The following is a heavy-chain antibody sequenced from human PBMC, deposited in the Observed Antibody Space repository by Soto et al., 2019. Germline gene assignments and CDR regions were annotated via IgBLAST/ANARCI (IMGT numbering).Heavy chain of an antibody. J-gene: IGHJ5*02. CDR1: GFSFSHYA. V-gene: IGHV3-30*04. CDR3: VSPHSESSNAFDL. Sequence: GGSLRLSCAASGFSFSHYAMHWVRQPPGKGLEWVALISYDGENQYFTDSVRGRFTISRDNSKTAVYLEMNDLRPDDTATYYCVSPHSESSNAFDLWGQGTLVTVSS. CDR2: ISYDGENQ. D-gene: IGHD3-10*01.